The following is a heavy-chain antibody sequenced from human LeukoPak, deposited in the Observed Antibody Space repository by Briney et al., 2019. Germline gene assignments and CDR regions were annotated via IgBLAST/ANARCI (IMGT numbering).Heavy chain of an antibody. CDR3: ARSAVRGAKGGYYYMDV. CDR2: IYPGDSDT. J-gene: IGHJ6*03. Sequence: GESLKISCKGSGYSFTSYWIGWVRQMPGKGLEWMGIIYPGDSDTRYSPSFQGQVTISADKSISTAYLQWSSLKASDTAMYYCARSAVRGAKGGYYYMDVWGKGTTVTVSS. V-gene: IGHV5-51*03. CDR1: GYSFTSYW. D-gene: IGHD3-10*01.